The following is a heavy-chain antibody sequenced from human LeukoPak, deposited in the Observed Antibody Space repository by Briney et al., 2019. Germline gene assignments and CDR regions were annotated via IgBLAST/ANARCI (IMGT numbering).Heavy chain of an antibody. Sequence: GGSLRLSCAASGFTFSSYWMHWVRHAPANGLVWVSRINSDGSRTTYADSVKGRFTISGDNAKNTLHLQMNSLRAEDTAVYYCARDVQAGPGYWGQGTLVTVSS. CDR2: INSDGSRT. CDR1: GFTFSSYW. CDR3: ARDVQAGPGY. D-gene: IGHD6-19*01. J-gene: IGHJ4*02. V-gene: IGHV3-74*01.